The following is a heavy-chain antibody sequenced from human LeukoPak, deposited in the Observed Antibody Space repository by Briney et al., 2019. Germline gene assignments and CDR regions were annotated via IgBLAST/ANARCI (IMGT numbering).Heavy chain of an antibody. D-gene: IGHD4-17*01. CDR1: GFTFSSYA. V-gene: IGHV3-30*02. Sequence: GGSLRLSCAASGFTFSSYAMHWVRQAPGKGLEWVAFIRYDGSNKYYADSVKGRFTISRDNSKNTLYLQMNSLRAEDTAVYYCAKEIGYGDFPNFDYWGQGTLVTVSS. CDR3: AKEIGYGDFPNFDY. J-gene: IGHJ4*02. CDR2: IRYDGSNK.